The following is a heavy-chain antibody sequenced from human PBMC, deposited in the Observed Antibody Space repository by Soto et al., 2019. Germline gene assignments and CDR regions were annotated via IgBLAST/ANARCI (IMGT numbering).Heavy chain of an antibody. CDR2: SRNKRNSYTT. CDR1: GFTFNDHH. J-gene: IGHJ6*02. Sequence: GGSLRLSCAASGFTFNDHHMDWVRQAPGKGLEWIGRSRNKRNSYTTEYAASVRGRFTISRDDSKNSLYVQMNSLKTEDTAVYYFVRTVTFLTASYNGMEDWGQGTTVTV. CDR3: VRTVTFLTASYNGMED. D-gene: IGHD4-4*01. V-gene: IGHV3-72*01.